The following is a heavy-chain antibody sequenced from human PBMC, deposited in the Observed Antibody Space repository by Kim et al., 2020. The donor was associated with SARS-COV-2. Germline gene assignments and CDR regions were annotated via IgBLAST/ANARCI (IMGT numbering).Heavy chain of an antibody. J-gene: IGHJ6*02. Sequence: GGSLRLSCAASGFTFSSYAMSWVRQAPGKGLEWVSAISGSGGSTYYADSVKGRFTISRDNSKNTLYLQMNSLRAEDTAVYYCAKNHDWLLIGGYYYYYGMDVWGQGTTVTVSS. CDR2: ISGSGGST. V-gene: IGHV3-23*01. CDR3: AKNHDWLLIGGYYYYYGMDV. D-gene: IGHD3-9*01. CDR1: GFTFSSYA.